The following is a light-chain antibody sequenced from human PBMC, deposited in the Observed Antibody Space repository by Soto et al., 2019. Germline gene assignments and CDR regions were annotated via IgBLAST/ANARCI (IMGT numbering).Light chain of an antibody. CDR3: QQYTPDSPWT. Sequence: DIPMTQSPSTLSASVGDRVTITCRASQRISNWLAWYQQKLGKAPKLLIYDASSLESGVPLRFSGSGSGTEFTLTISSLQPDDFATYYCQQYTPDSPWTFGQGTKVEFK. J-gene: IGKJ1*01. V-gene: IGKV1-5*01. CDR2: DAS. CDR1: QRISNW.